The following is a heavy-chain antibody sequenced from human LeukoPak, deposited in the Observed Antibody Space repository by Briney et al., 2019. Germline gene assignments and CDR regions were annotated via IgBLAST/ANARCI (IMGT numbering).Heavy chain of an antibody. Sequence: ASVKVSCKVSGYTLTELSMLWVRQAPGKGREWMGGFDPEDGETIYAQKFQGRVTMTEDTSTDTAYMELSSLRSEDTAVYYCATGYYYGSGIDAFDIWGQGTMVTVSS. CDR3: ATGYYYGSGIDAFDI. D-gene: IGHD3-10*01. CDR1: GYTLTELS. V-gene: IGHV1-24*01. J-gene: IGHJ3*02. CDR2: FDPEDGET.